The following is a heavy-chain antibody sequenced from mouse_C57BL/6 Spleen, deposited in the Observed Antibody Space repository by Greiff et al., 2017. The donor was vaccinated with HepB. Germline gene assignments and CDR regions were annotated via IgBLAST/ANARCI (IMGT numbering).Heavy chain of an antibody. CDR1: GYTFTSYW. CDR3: ARGEGTVVAPMGY. D-gene: IGHD1-1*01. V-gene: IGHV1-59*01. J-gene: IGHJ4*01. Sequence: VQLQQPGAELVRPGPSVKLSCKASGYTFTSYWMHWVKQRPGQGLEWIGVIDPSDSYTNYNQKFKGKATLTVDTSSSTAYMQLSSLTSEDSAVYYCARGEGTVVAPMGYWGQGTSVTVSS. CDR2: IDPSDSYT.